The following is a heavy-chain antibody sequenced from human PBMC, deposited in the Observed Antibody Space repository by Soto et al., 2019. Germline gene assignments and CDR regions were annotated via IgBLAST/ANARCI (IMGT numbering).Heavy chain of an antibody. CDR1: GGSISSGGYY. CDR2: IYYSGST. Sequence: QVQLQESGPGLVKPSQTLSLTCTVSGGSISSGGYYWGWIRQHPGKGLEWIGYIYYSGSTYYNPSLKSRVTISVDTSKNQFSLKLSSVTAADTAVYYCARWLFYYDSRAFDIWGQGTMVTVSS. J-gene: IGHJ3*02. CDR3: ARWLFYYDSRAFDI. D-gene: IGHD3-22*01. V-gene: IGHV4-31*03.